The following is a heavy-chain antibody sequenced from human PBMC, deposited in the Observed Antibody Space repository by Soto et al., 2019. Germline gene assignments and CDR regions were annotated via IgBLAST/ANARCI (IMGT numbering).Heavy chain of an antibody. D-gene: IGHD5-12*01. CDR1: GYIFTGYG. Sequence: QVQLVQSGVEVKRPGDSVTVSGKTSGYIFTGYGFPWLQQAPGQGLEWMGLIKPSGGSTTYAQKFQGRVTMTRDTPTSTVYMELRSLKSEDTAVYYCARVEGYSADERDWGQGTLVTVSS. CDR3: ARVEGYSADERD. CDR2: IKPSGGST. J-gene: IGHJ4*02. V-gene: IGHV1-46*01.